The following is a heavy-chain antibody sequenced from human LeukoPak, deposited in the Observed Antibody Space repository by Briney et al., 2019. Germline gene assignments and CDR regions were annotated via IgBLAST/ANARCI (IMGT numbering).Heavy chain of an antibody. V-gene: IGHV1-69*01. D-gene: IGHD4-17*01. CDR1: GGTFSSYA. Sequence: SVRVSCKASGGTFSSYAISWVRQAPGQGLEWMGGIIPIFGTANYAQKFQGRVTITADESTSTAYMELSSLRSEDTAVYYCARERGYGSEGGYFDYWGQGTLVTVSS. CDR3: ARERGYGSEGGYFDY. CDR2: IIPIFGTA. J-gene: IGHJ4*02.